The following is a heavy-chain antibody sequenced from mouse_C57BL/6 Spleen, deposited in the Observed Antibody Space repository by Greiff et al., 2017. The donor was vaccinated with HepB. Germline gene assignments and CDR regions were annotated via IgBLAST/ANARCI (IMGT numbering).Heavy chain of an antibody. Sequence: EVHLVESGGGLVKPGGSLKLSCAASGFTFSDYGMHWVRQAPEKGLEWVAYISSGSSTIYYADTVKGRFTISRDNAKNTLFLQMTSLRSEDTAMYYCARDITTVVAHWYFDVWGTGTTVTVSS. CDR2: ISSGSSTI. CDR3: ARDITTVVAHWYFDV. J-gene: IGHJ1*03. V-gene: IGHV5-17*01. CDR1: GFTFSDYG. D-gene: IGHD1-1*01.